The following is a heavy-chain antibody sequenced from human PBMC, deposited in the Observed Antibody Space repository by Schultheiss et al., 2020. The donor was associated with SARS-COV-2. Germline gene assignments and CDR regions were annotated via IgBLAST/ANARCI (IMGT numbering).Heavy chain of an antibody. D-gene: IGHD3-10*01. CDR3: YLRGVISDFYGMDV. Sequence: GGSLRLSCAASGFTYSTYTMNWVRQAPGKGLEWVSTISDDGGSTYYADSVKGRFTISRDNSKNTLYLQMNSLRAEDTAVYYCYLRGVISDFYGMDVWGQGTTVTVSS. V-gene: IGHV3-23*01. J-gene: IGHJ6*02. CDR2: ISDDGGST. CDR1: GFTYSTYT.